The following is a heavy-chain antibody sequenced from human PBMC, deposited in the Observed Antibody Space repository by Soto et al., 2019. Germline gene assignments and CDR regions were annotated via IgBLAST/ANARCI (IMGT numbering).Heavy chain of an antibody. D-gene: IGHD3-22*01. CDR1: GGTFSNYG. V-gene: IGHV1-69*12. Sequence: QVQLVQSGAEVKKPGSSVKVSCKSSGGTFSNYGFSWVRQAPGQGLECMGVIVHIFGAEHPQKFQGRVTITADEYTNTVFMERRGLRSEDTAVYYCARGGSDYEGSGYYQGHFWGQGHTVTVSS. CDR3: ARGGSDYEGSGYYQGHF. CDR2: IVHIFGA. J-gene: IGHJ6*02.